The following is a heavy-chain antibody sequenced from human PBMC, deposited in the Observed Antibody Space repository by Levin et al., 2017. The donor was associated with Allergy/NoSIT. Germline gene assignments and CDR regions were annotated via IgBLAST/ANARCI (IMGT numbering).Heavy chain of an antibody. J-gene: IGHJ4*02. V-gene: IGHV3-30*18. D-gene: IGHD3-10*01. Sequence: SCAASGFTFSSYGMHWVRQAPGKGLEWVAVISYDGSNKYYADSVKGRFTISRDNSKNTLYLQMNSLRAEDTAVYYCANPMFGFGELFPIDYWGQGTLVTVSS. CDR3: ANPMFGFGELFPIDY. CDR2: ISYDGSNK. CDR1: GFTFSSYG.